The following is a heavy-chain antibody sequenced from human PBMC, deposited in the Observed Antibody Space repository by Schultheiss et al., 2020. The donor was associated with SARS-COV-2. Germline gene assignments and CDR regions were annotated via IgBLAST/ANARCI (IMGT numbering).Heavy chain of an antibody. CDR3: ARGYGDYLGGYYYYYYMDV. J-gene: IGHJ6*03. CDR2: IYYSGST. D-gene: IGHD4-17*01. Sequence: SQTLSLTCTVSGGSISSYYWSWIRQPPGKGLEWIGYIYYSGSTYYNPSLKSRVTISVDTSKNQFSLKLSSVTAADTAVYYCARGYGDYLGGYYYYYYMDVWGKGTTVTVSS. CDR1: GGSISSYY. V-gene: IGHV4-59*01.